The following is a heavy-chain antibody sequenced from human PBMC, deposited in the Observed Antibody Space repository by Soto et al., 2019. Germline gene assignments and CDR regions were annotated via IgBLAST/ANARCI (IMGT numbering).Heavy chain of an antibody. J-gene: IGHJ4*02. CDR3: AKDRAPGYSSSWYSSPLDY. CDR2: ISYDGSNK. D-gene: IGHD6-13*01. V-gene: IGHV3-30*18. Sequence: GGSLRLSCAASGFTFSSYGMHWVRQAPGKGLEWVAVISYDGSNKYYADSVKGRFTISRDNSKNTLYLQMNSLRAEDTAVYYCAKDRAPGYSSSWYSSPLDYWGQGTLVTVPS. CDR1: GFTFSSYG.